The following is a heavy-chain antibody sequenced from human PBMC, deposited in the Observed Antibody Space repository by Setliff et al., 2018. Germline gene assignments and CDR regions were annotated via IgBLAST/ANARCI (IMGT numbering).Heavy chain of an antibody. D-gene: IGHD4-4*01. CDR1: GFTFSSYW. Sequence: GGSLRLSCAASGFTFSSYWMSWVRQAPGKGLEWVANIKQDGSEKYHADSVKGRFTISRDNVKNSLYLQMTSLRAEDTAVYYCAREPTVTTLDYWGQGTLVTVSS. CDR3: AREPTVTTLDY. V-gene: IGHV3-7*01. J-gene: IGHJ4*02. CDR2: IKQDGSEK.